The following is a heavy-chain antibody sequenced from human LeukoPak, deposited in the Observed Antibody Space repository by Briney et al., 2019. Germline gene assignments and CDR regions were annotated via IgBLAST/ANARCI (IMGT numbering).Heavy chain of an antibody. CDR3: ARAIAYSSSWSLDY. CDR2: IIPIFGTA. D-gene: IGHD6-13*01. Sequence: ASVKVSCKASGGTFSSYAISWVRQAPGQGLEWMGGIIPIFGTANYAQKFQGRVTITADESTSTAYMVLSSLRSEDTAVYYCARAIAYSSSWSLDYWGQGTLVTVSS. J-gene: IGHJ4*02. CDR1: GGTFSSYA. V-gene: IGHV1-69*13.